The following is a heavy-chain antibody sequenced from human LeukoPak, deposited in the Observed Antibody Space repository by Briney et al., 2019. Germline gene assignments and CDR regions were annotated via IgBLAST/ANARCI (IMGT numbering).Heavy chain of an antibody. Sequence: GGSLRLSCAASGFTFDDYAMHWVRQAPGKGLEWVSGISWNSGSIGYADSVKGRVTISRDNAKNSLYLQMNSLRAEDTALYYCAKDSAMIRGARLSGYFDLWGRGTLVTVSS. D-gene: IGHD3-10*01. J-gene: IGHJ2*01. CDR2: ISWNSGSI. V-gene: IGHV3-9*01. CDR1: GFTFDDYA. CDR3: AKDSAMIRGARLSGYFDL.